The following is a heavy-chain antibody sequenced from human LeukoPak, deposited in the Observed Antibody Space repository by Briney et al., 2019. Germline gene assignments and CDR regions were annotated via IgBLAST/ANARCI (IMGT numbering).Heavy chain of an antibody. CDR3: ARGGYYDSSGYYYDFDY. CDR1: GYSISSGYY. V-gene: IGHV4-38-2*02. J-gene: IGHJ4*02. CDR2: IYYSGST. D-gene: IGHD3-22*01. Sequence: SETLSLTCTVSGYSISSGYYWGWIRQPPGKGLEWIGSIYYSGSTYYNPSLKSRVTISVDTSKNQFSLKLSSVTAADTVVYYCARGGYYDSSGYYYDFDYWGQGTLVTVSS.